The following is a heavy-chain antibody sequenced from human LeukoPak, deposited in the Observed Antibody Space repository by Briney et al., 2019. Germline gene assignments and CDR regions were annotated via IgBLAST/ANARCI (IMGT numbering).Heavy chain of an antibody. CDR1: GYSFTTYW. J-gene: IGHJ4*02. CDR3: ARHERSTTGSLLYDN. D-gene: IGHD1-1*01. V-gene: IGHV5-51*01. CDR2: IYPGDSDT. Sequence: GESLKISCKGSGYSFTTYWIGWVRQMPGKGLEWMGIIYPGDSDTRYSPSFQGQVTISADKSISAAGLQWSSLKASDTAMYYCARHERSTTGSLLYDNWGQGTLVTVYS.